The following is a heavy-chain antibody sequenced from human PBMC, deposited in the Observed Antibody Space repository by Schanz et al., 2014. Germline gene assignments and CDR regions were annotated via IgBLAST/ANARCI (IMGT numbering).Heavy chain of an antibody. V-gene: IGHV4-59*07. J-gene: IGHJ4*02. CDR3: ARSEPLPTDDNTAYFLDY. Sequence: VQLQQSGPGLVKPSDTLSLTCTVSGGSISRHYWSWIRQPPGKGLEWIGYIHYSGNSNYNPPLKSPVTISLDTSKSQFSLKLTSVTAADTAVYYCARSEPLPTDDNTAYFLDYWGQGTLVTVSS. CDR2: IHYSGNS. CDR1: GGSISRHY. D-gene: IGHD3-22*01.